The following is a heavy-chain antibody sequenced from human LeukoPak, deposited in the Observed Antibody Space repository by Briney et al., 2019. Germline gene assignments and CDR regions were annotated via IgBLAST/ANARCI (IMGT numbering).Heavy chain of an antibody. D-gene: IGHD2-2*01. J-gene: IGHJ4*02. CDR2: IYYSGAT. CDR1: GGSLSGHY. V-gene: IGHV4-59*11. CDR3: ARFSSGCDTSSCYLNY. Sequence: SETLSLTCIVSGGSLSGHYWSWIRQPPGKELELIGHIYYSGATYYSPSLKSRVTISLDTSRNQFFLRLTSVTAADTAVYYCARFSSGCDTSSCYLNYWGQGTLVTVS.